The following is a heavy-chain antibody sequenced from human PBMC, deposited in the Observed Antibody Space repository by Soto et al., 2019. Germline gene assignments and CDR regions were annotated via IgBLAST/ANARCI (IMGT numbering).Heavy chain of an antibody. CDR3: AREVLIDLNYFDY. V-gene: IGHV1-3*01. J-gene: IGHJ4*02. D-gene: IGHD2-21*01. CDR2: INASNGNT. CDR1: GYTFTSYA. Sequence: ASVKVSCKASGYTFTSYAMHWVRQAPGQRLEWMGWINASNGNTKYSQKFQGRVTMTRDTSTSTVYMELSSLRSEDTAVYYCAREVLIDLNYFDYWGQGALVTVSS.